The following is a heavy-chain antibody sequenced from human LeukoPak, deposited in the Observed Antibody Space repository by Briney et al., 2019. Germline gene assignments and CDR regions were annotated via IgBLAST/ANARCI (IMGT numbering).Heavy chain of an antibody. CDR1: GGAFNSYA. J-gene: IGHJ3*02. V-gene: IGHV1-69*04. CDR2: IIPSLGMA. CDR3: AREVSEMATTPDGSDI. Sequence: ASVKVSCEASGGAFNSYAITWVRQAPGQGLEWVGRIIPSLGMAHYAQKFQGRVTIIADKSTDTAYMELIGLRSEDTAVYYCAREVSEMATTPDGSDIWGQGTMVTVSS. D-gene: IGHD5-24*01.